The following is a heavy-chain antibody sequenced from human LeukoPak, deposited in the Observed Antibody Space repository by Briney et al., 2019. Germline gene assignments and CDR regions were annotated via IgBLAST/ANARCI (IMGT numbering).Heavy chain of an antibody. CDR1: GGSISSGGYY. J-gene: IGHJ3*02. CDR2: IYYSGST. CDR3: ASVNIVVVTPDAFDI. D-gene: IGHD2-21*02. V-gene: IGHV4-31*03. Sequence: SETLSLTCTVSGGSISSGGYYWSWIRQHPGKGLEWIGYIYYSGSTYYNPSLKSRVTISVDTSKNQFSLKLSSVTAADTAVYYCASVNIVVVTPDAFDIWGQGTMVAVSS.